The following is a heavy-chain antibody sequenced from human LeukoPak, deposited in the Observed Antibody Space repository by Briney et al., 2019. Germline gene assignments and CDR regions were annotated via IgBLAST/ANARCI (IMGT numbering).Heavy chain of an antibody. D-gene: IGHD2/OR15-2a*01. CDR1: GFTFSNYG. J-gene: IGHJ4*02. CDR3: ARDGRTFPH. Sequence: GGSLRLSCAASGFTFSNYGMHWGRQAPGKGLEWVAVIWYDGSNKYYADSVKGRFTISRDNSKNTLYLQINGLRAEDTAVYYCARDGRTFPHWGQGTLVTVSS. V-gene: IGHV3-33*01. CDR2: IWYDGSNK.